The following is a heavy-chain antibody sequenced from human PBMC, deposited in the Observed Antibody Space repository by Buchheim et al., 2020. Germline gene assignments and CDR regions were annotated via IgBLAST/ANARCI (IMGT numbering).Heavy chain of an antibody. CDR2: IWYDGSNK. Sequence: QVQLVESGGGVVQPGRSLRLSCAASGFTFSSYGMHWVRQAPGKGLEWVAVIWYDGSNKYYADSVKGRFTISRDNYKNTLYLQMNSLRAEDTAVYYCARESRSKYCSSTSCYLDYWGQGTL. V-gene: IGHV3-33*01. CDR1: GFTFSSYG. D-gene: IGHD2-2*01. CDR3: ARESRSKYCSSTSCYLDY. J-gene: IGHJ4*02.